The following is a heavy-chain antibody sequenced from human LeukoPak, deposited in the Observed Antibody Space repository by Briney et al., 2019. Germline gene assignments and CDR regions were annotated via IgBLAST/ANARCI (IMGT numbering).Heavy chain of an antibody. D-gene: IGHD5-12*01. CDR2: IRSKGNNYAT. CDR3: SRHHEEGILQWLQRRRGGGSGGYDVT. CDR1: GFTFSDSG. J-gene: IGHJ4*02. Sequence: GGSLRLSCGASGFTFSDSGMHRVRQASGKGLEWVGRIRSKGNNYATEYAESVKGRFTIYRDDSKNMAYLQMNSLKTEDTAVYYCSRHHEEGILQWLQRRRGGGSGGYDVTWGQGTLVIVSS. V-gene: IGHV3-73*01.